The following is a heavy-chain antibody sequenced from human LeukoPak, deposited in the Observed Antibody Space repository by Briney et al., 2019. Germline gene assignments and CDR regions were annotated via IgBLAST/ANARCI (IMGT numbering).Heavy chain of an antibody. CDR1: GGSFSGYY. J-gene: IGHJ6*04. CDR2: INHSGST. Sequence: PSETLSLTCAVYGGSFSGYYWSWIRQPPGKGLEWIGEINHSGSTNYNPSLKSRVTISVDTSKNQFSLKLSSVTAADTAVYYCARDKVRGVQGRYYYYYGTDVWGKGTTVTVSS. CDR3: ARDKVRGVQGRYYYYYGTDV. V-gene: IGHV4-34*01. D-gene: IGHD3-10*01.